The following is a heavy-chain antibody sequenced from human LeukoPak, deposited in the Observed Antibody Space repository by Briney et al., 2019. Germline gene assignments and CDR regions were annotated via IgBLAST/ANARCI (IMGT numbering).Heavy chain of an antibody. V-gene: IGHV3-30-3*02. CDR3: AKKSGYSGYDLPDY. Sequence: GGSLRLSCAASGLTFSSYAMHWVRQALGKGLEWVAVISYDGSNKYYADSVKGRFTISRDNSKNTLYLQMNSLRAEDTAVYYCAKKSGYSGYDLPDYWGQGTLVTVSS. CDR1: GLTFSSYA. D-gene: IGHD5-12*01. J-gene: IGHJ4*02. CDR2: ISYDGSNK.